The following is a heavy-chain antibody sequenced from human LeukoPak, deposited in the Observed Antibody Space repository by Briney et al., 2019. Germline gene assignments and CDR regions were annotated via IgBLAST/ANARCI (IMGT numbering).Heavy chain of an antibody. J-gene: IGHJ4*02. CDR3: ARQTGSGLFILP. V-gene: IGHV4-39*01. Sequence: ETLSLTCSVSVVSISSSNSYWGWSPQPPGKGLERLESSYYSGNTYYNASLKSQVSISIDTYKNQFSLRLTSVTAADTAVYYCARQTGSGLFILPGGQGTLVTVSS. CDR1: VVSISSSNSY. CDR2: SYYSGNT. D-gene: IGHD3/OR15-3a*01.